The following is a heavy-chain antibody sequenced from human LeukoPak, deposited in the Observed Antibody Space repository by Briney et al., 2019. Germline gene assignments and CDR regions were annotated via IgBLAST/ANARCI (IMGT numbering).Heavy chain of an antibody. CDR1: GYTFTSYY. D-gene: IGHD3-10*01. CDR2: INPSGGST. V-gene: IGHV1-46*01. Sequence: ASVKVSCKASGYTFTSYYMHWVRQAPGQGLEWMGIINPSGGSTSYARKFQGRVTMTRDTSTSTVYMELSSLRSEDTAVYYCARDPTITMVRGDWGQGTLVTVSS. J-gene: IGHJ4*02. CDR3: ARDPTITMVRGD.